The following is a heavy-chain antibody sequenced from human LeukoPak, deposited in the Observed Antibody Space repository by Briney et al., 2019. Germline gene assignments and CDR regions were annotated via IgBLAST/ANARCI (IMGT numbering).Heavy chain of an antibody. V-gene: IGHV3-48*04. CDR2: ISSSNSTI. CDR1: GFTFSSYS. D-gene: IGHD3-3*01. Sequence: GGSLRLSCAASGFTFSSYSMNWVRQAPGKGLERESYISSSNSTIYYADSVKGRFTISIDNANNSLDRQMNSPRAEDTAVYYCARGRARGKTYYDFWSGYYYYMDGWGKGTTVTVSS. J-gene: IGHJ6*03. CDR3: ARGRARGKTYYDFWSGYYYYMDG.